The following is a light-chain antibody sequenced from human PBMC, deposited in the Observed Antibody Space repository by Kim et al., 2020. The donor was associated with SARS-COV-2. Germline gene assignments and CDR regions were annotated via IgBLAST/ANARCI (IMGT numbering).Light chain of an antibody. CDR1: NIGSKS. J-gene: IGLJ3*02. V-gene: IGLV3-21*04. CDR2: YDS. CDR3: HVWDSSSDHPL. Sequence: SYELTQPPSVSVAPGKTARITCGGNNIGSKSVHWYQQKPGQAPVLVIYYDSDRPSGIPELFSGSNSGNTASLTISRLEAGDEADYYCHVWDSSSDHPLFG.